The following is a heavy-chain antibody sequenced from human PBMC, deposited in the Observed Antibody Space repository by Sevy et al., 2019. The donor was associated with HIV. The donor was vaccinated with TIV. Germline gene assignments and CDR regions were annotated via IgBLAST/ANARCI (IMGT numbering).Heavy chain of an antibody. CDR1: ALTFTRYA. CDR3: AKDLHPPGPYRGTNFDY. D-gene: IGHD3-10*01. J-gene: IGHJ4*02. Sequence: GGSLRLSCAASALTFTRYAFHWVHQAPGKGPEWLGVISYEGSNIYYGPSVKGRFTISIDNSKNTWYLQMNDMRTEDTAVYYCAKDLHPPGPYRGTNFDYWGRGTLVTVSS. CDR2: ISYEGSNI. V-gene: IGHV3-30*18.